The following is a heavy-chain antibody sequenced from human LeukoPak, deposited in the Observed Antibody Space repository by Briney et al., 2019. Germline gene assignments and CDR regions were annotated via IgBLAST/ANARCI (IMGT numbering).Heavy chain of an antibody. D-gene: IGHD3-10*01. J-gene: IGHJ3*02. V-gene: IGHV3-74*01. CDR2: INTDGSST. CDR1: GFTFSSFW. Sequence: GGFLRLSCAASGFTFSSFWMHWVRQAPGKGLVWVSRINTDGSSTDYADSVKGRFTISRDNAKNTLYLQMNSLRAEDTAVYYCARKGNAFDIWGQGTMVTVS. CDR3: ARKGNAFDI.